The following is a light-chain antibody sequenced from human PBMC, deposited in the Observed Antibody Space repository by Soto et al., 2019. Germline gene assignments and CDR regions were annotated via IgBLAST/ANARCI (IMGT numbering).Light chain of an antibody. CDR3: GSWDSSLSADV. CDR1: SSNIGGNS. V-gene: IGLV1-51*01. J-gene: IGLJ1*01. Sequence: QSVMTQPPSVSAAPGQTVTISCSGSSSNIGGNSVYWYQQLPGTAPTLLIYDDNKRPSGIPDRFSGSKSGTSATLGITGFQTGDEADYYCGSWDSSLSADVFVTGTKVTVL. CDR2: DDN.